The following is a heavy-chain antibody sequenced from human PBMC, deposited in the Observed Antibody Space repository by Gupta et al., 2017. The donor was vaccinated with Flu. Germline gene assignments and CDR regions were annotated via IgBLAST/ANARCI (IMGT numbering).Heavy chain of an antibody. D-gene: IGHD6-13*01. CDR3: ARDISGSVTAAGT. J-gene: IGHJ4*02. Sequence: SISGYYWSWIRQSPGNGLEWIGYIYYTGSTNYNPSFRSRVTMSVDTSKNQVSLDLSSVTAADTAVYYCARDISGSVTAAGTWGQGTLVTVSS. CDR1: SISGYY. V-gene: IGHV4-59*01. CDR2: IYYTGST.